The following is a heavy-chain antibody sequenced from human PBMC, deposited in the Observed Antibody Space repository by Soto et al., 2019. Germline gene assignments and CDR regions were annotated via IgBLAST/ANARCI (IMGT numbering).Heavy chain of an antibody. CDR2: IWYDGSSK. V-gene: IGHV3-33*01. CDR1: GFTFSSYG. D-gene: IGHD6-13*01. Sequence: GGSLRLSCAASGFTFSSYGMHWVRQAPGKGLEWVAVIWYDGSSKYYADSVKGRFTISRDNSKNTLYLQMDSLRAEDTAVYYCARDASGYRNWFDPWGQGTLVTVSS. CDR3: ARDASGYRNWFDP. J-gene: IGHJ5*02.